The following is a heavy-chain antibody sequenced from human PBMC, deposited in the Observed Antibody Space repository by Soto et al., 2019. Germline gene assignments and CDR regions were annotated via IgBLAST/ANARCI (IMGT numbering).Heavy chain of an antibody. Sequence: ASVKVSCKVSGYTLTELSMHWVRQAPGKGLEWVGGFDPEDGETIYAQKFQGRVTMTEDTSTDTAYMELSSLRSEDTAVYYCATLNTVTKILRYYYGMDVWGQGTTVTVSS. V-gene: IGHV1-24*01. CDR1: GYTLTELS. CDR3: ATLNTVTKILRYYYGMDV. D-gene: IGHD4-17*01. J-gene: IGHJ6*02. CDR2: FDPEDGET.